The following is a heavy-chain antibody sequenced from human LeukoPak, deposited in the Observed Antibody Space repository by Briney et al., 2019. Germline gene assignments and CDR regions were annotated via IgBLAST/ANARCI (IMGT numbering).Heavy chain of an antibody. Sequence: GGSLRLSCAASGFTFSSYSMNWVRQAPGKGREWVSSISSSSSYIYYAASVKGRFTISRDNAKNSLYLQMNSLRAEDTAVYYCASEDYYDSSGYYEYYFDYWGQGTLVTVSS. V-gene: IGHV3-21*01. CDR3: ASEDYYDSSGYYEYYFDY. D-gene: IGHD3-22*01. J-gene: IGHJ4*02. CDR1: GFTFSSYS. CDR2: ISSSSSYI.